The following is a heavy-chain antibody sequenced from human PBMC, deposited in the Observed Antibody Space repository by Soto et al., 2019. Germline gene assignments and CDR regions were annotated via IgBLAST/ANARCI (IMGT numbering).Heavy chain of an antibody. D-gene: IGHD3-10*01. Sequence: GGSLRLSCAASGFTFSSYAMSWVRQAPGKGLEWVSAISGSGGSTYYADSVKGRFTISRDNSKNTLYPQMNSLRAEDTAVYYCAKAFWYYGSGSYSLTWYYYGMDVWGQGTTVTVSS. J-gene: IGHJ6*02. CDR3: AKAFWYYGSGSYSLTWYYYGMDV. CDR1: GFTFSSYA. CDR2: ISGSGGST. V-gene: IGHV3-23*01.